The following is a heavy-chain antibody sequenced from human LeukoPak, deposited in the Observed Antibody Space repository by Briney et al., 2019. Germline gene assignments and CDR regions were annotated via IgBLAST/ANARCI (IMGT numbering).Heavy chain of an antibody. V-gene: IGHV3-23*01. D-gene: IGHD3-22*01. Sequence: PGGSLRLSCAASGFTFSSYTMSWVRQAPGKGLKWVSAISGSGGSTYYADSVKGRFTISRDNAKNSLYLQMNSLRAEDTAVYYCARGNYYDSSGYLDYWGQGTLVTVSS. J-gene: IGHJ4*02. CDR3: ARGNYYDSSGYLDY. CDR1: GFTFSSYT. CDR2: ISGSGGST.